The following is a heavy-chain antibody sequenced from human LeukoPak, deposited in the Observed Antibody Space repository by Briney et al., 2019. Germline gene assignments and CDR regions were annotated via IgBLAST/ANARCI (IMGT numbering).Heavy chain of an antibody. CDR3: ARILTGYSYAFDI. D-gene: IGHD3-9*01. CDR1: GGTFSSYA. Sequence: SVKVSCKASGGTFSSYAISRVRQAPGQGLEWMGGIIPIFGTANYAQKFQGRVTITADKSTSTAYMELSSLRSEDTAVYYCARILTGYSYAFDIWGQGTMVTVSS. CDR2: IIPIFGTA. J-gene: IGHJ3*02. V-gene: IGHV1-69*06.